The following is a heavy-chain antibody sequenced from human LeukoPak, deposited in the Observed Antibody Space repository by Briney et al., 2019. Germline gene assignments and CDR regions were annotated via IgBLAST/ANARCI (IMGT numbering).Heavy chain of an antibody. CDR2: ISYDGSNK. Sequence: GGSLRLSCAASGFTFSSYAMHWVRQAPGKGLEWVAVISYDGSNKYYADSVKGRFTISRDNSKNTLYLQMNSLRAEDTAVYYCAKGLMDYYYYYYMDVWGKGTTVTVSS. CDR1: GFTFSSYA. J-gene: IGHJ6*03. CDR3: AKGLMDYYYYYYMDV. D-gene: IGHD3-16*01. V-gene: IGHV3-30*04.